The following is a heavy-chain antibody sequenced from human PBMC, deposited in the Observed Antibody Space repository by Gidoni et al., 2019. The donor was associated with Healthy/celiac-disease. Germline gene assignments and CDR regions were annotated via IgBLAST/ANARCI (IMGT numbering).Heavy chain of an antibody. CDR3: AKDIGYNPRYYYGMDV. D-gene: IGHD5-12*01. Sequence: EVQLVESGGGLVQPGRSLRPSCAASGFTFDDYAMHWVRQAPGKGLEWGSGISWNSGSIGYADSVKGRFTISRDNAKNSLYLQMNSLRAEDTALYYCAKDIGYNPRYYYGMDVWGQGTTVTVSS. J-gene: IGHJ6*02. CDR2: ISWNSGSI. V-gene: IGHV3-9*01. CDR1: GFTFDDYA.